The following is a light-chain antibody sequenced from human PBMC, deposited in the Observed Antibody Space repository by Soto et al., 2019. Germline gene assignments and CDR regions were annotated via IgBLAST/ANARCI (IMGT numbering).Light chain of an antibody. V-gene: IGLV1-44*01. CDR3: AAWDDSVNGLYV. CDR2: SNN. J-gene: IGLJ1*01. CDR1: SSNIGSNT. Sequence: QSVLPQPPSASGTPGQAVTISCSGSSSNIGSNTVNWYQQLPGTAPKLLIYSNNQRPSGVPDRFSGSKSGTSASLAISGLQSEDEADYYCAAWDDSVNGLYVFGTGTKVPVL.